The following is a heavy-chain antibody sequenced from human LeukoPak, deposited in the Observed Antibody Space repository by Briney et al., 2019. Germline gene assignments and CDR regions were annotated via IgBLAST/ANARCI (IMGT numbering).Heavy chain of an antibody. J-gene: IGHJ4*02. CDR2: IYSGDNT. V-gene: IGHV3-53*01. D-gene: IGHD6-13*01. CDR1: GFTVSSNY. Sequence: GGSLRLSCAASGFTVSSNYMSRVRQAPGKGLEWVSVIYSGDNTYYADSVKGRFTVSRDISKNTLYLQMNSLRAEDTAVYYCARGKATAGLYYFDYWGQGTLVTVSS. CDR3: ARGKATAGLYYFDY.